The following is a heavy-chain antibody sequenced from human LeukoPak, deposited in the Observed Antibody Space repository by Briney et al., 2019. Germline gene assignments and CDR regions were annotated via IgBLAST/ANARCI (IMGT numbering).Heavy chain of an antibody. Sequence: GVSLRLSCAASGFIFSDYHMSWIRQAPGKGLEWLSYISPGGGMTYFADSVKGRFTISRDNARNSLSLQMNSLTAEDTAVYYCAGGRDIAVAGPGGYFDYWGQGTLVTVSS. V-gene: IGHV3-11*01. D-gene: IGHD6-19*01. CDR3: AGGRDIAVAGPGGYFDY. CDR1: GFIFSDYH. CDR2: ISPGGGMT. J-gene: IGHJ4*02.